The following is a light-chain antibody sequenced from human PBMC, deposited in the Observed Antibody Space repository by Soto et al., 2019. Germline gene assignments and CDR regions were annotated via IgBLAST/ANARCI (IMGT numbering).Light chain of an antibody. V-gene: IGLV1-44*01. CDR1: SSNIGSNT. CDR2: SND. Sequence: QSALTQPPSASGTPGQRVSFSCSGSSSNIGSNTVNWYQQLPGTAPKLLVYSNDQRPSGVPDRFSGSKSGTSASLAISGLQSEDEADYYCAAWDDSLDGVVFGGGTKLTVL. J-gene: IGLJ2*01. CDR3: AAWDDSLDGVV.